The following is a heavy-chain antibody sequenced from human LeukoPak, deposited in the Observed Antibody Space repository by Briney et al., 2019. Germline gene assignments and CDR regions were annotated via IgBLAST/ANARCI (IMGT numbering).Heavy chain of an antibody. CDR1: GYSISSGYY. V-gene: IGHV4-38-2*01. J-gene: IGHJ3*02. CDR2: IYHSGST. Sequence: SETLSLTCAVSGYSISSGYYWGWIRQPPGKGLEWIGSIYHSGSTYYNPSLKSRVTISVDTSKNQFSLKLSSVTAADTAVDYCARVLRYFDWLLSDAFDIWGQGTMVTVSS. CDR3: ARVLRYFDWLLSDAFDI. D-gene: IGHD3-9*01.